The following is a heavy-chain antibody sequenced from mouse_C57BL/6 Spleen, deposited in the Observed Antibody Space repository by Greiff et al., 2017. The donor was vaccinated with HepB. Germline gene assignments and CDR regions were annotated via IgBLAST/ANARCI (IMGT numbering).Heavy chain of an antibody. J-gene: IGHJ4*01. Sequence: EVQLVESGGGLVQPKGSLKLSCAASGFSFNTYAMNWVRQAPGKGLEWVARIRSKSNNYATYYADSVKDRFTISRDDSESMLYLQMNNLKTEDTAMYYCVRQAIDAMDYWGQGTSVTVSS. CDR2: IRSKSNNYAT. D-gene: IGHD1-2*01. CDR3: VRQAIDAMDY. CDR1: GFSFNTYA. V-gene: IGHV10-1*01.